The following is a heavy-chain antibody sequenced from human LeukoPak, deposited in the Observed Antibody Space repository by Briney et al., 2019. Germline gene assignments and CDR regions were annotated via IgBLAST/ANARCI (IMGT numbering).Heavy chain of an antibody. V-gene: IGHV3-15*01. CDR3: TTVTVCTGSSCPGAFDH. CDR2: KNKFNGETT. Sequence: GGSLRLSCAASGFSFSRYWMSWVRQAPGKGLEWVGRKNKFNGETTDYAAPVKGRFTISRDDSKKTLYLQMNSLKADDTAVYFCTTVTVCTGSSCPGAFDHWGQGTLVTVSS. D-gene: IGHD2-8*02. J-gene: IGHJ4*02. CDR1: GFSFSRYW.